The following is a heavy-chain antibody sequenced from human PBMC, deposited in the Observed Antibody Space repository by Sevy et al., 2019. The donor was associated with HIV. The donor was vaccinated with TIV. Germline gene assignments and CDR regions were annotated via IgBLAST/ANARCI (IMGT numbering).Heavy chain of an antibody. V-gene: IGHV3-48*01. J-gene: IGHJ5*02. CDR2: ISGSSTTI. D-gene: IGHD6-13*01. Sequence: GGSLRLSCVGSGFTFREYSMNWVRQAPGKGLEWVSYISGSSTTIDHADSVKGRFSISRDNADNSVFLQMNRLRVEYTAVYYCARSLAAAVNWVDPWGQGTLVTVSS. CDR3: ARSLAAAVNWVDP. CDR1: GFTFREYS.